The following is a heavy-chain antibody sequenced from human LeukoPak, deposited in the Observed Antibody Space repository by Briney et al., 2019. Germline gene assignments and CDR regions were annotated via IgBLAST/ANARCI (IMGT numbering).Heavy chain of an antibody. V-gene: IGHV3-23*01. Sequence: GGSLRLSCAASKFAFSSYAVSWVRQAPGKGLEWVSAISGGGGNTYYADSVKGRFTISRDNSKNTLYLQMNSLRAEDTAVYYCGKNRYSGSLSPFDIWGQGTMVTVSS. CDR1: KFAFSSYA. D-gene: IGHD1-26*01. CDR3: GKNRYSGSLSPFDI. CDR2: ISGGGGNT. J-gene: IGHJ3*02.